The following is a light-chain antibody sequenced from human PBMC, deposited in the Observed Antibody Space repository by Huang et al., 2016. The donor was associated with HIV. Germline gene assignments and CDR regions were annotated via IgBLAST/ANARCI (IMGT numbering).Light chain of an antibody. CDR2: WAS. V-gene: IGKV4-1*01. CDR1: QSVYSSSTTKDY. CDR3: QQYYSSPQT. J-gene: IGKJ1*01. Sequence: DIIMTQSPDSLTVSLGERATLNCRSSQSVYSSSTTKDYMAWFQQKPGQPPILLLFWASSRETGVPDRFSGSGSGTHFTLTIANLEAEDAAIYYCQQYYSSPQTFGQGTRV.